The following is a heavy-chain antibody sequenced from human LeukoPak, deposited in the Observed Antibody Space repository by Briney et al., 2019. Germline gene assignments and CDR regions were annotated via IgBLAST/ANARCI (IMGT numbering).Heavy chain of an antibody. V-gene: IGHV4-39*07. CDR3: AIIDIAMIRGFS. D-gene: IGHD2-15*01. CDR2: AYYPGRV. Sequence: ETLSLTCTVSGGSVSSSNYYWGWVRQPPGKGLEWIGSAYYPGRVDLISPLKSRVTVSLDTSKNQFSLQLTSVAPEDTAIYYCAIIDIAMIRGFSWGRGALVIVSS. J-gene: IGHJ5*02. CDR1: GGSVSSSNYY.